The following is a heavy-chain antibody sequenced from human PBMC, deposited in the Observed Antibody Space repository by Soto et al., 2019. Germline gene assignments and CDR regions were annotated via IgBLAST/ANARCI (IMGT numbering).Heavy chain of an antibody. CDR1: GDSISNSRFY. CDR2: IYHTGNA. CDR3: TRDLFDSSEYTTNLFDP. D-gene: IGHD3-22*01. J-gene: IGHJ5*02. V-gene: IGHV4-39*01. Sequence: QLQLQESGPGQVKSSETLSLTCSVSGDSISNSRFYWAWIRQPPGEGLEWIGSIYHTGNAYYNPYLKSRITISLDTSKNQFSLKLTSWTDASAGMYHCTRDLFDSSEYTTNLFDPWGQGNLVTVSS.